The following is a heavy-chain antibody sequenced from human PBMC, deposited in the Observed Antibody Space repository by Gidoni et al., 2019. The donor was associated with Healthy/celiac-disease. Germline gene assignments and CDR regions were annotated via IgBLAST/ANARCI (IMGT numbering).Heavy chain of an antibody. CDR3: ARGSEYDAFDI. CDR1: GGSFSGYY. CDR2: INHSGST. Sequence: QVQLQQWGAGLLKPSETLSLTCAASGGSFSGYYWSWIRQPPGKGLEWIGEINHSGSTNYNPSLKSRVTISVDTSKNQFSLKLSSVTAADTAVYYCARGSEYDAFDIWGQGTRVTVSS. J-gene: IGHJ3*02. V-gene: IGHV4-34*01.